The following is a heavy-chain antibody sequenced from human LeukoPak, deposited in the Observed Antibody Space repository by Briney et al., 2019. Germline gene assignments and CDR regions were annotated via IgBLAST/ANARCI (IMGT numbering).Heavy chain of an antibody. CDR2: ISSSSSYI. Sequence: GGSLRLSCAASGFTFSTYTMTWVSQAPGKGLEWVSTISSSSSYIYYGDSVKGRFTISRDNAKNSLYLQMNSLRAEDAAVYYCATTVTTEPNDYWGQGTLVTVSS. CDR1: GFTFSTYT. V-gene: IGHV3-21*01. D-gene: IGHD4-17*01. J-gene: IGHJ4*02. CDR3: ATTVTTEPNDY.